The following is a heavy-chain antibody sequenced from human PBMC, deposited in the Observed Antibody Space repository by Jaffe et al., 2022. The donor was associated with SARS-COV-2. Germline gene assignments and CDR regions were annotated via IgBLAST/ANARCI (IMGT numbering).Heavy chain of an antibody. CDR3: ARERLLRYFDHHRGSMDY. D-gene: IGHD3-9*01. V-gene: IGHV4-34*01. CDR2: INHSGST. CDR1: GGSFSGYY. Sequence: QVQLQQWGAGLLKPSETLSLTCAVYGGSFSGYYWSWIRQPPGKGLEWIGEINHSGSTNYNPSLKSRVTISVDTSKNQFSLKLSSVTAADTAVYYCARERLLRYFDHHRGSMDYWGQGTLVTVSS. J-gene: IGHJ4*02.